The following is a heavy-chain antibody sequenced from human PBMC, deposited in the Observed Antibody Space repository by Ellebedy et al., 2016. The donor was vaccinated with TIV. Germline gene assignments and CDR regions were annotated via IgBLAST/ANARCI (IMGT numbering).Heavy chain of an antibody. D-gene: IGHD5-12*01. CDR3: ARGEYSGYAPPAY. J-gene: IGHJ4*02. CDR2: RWHGGINK. V-gene: IGHV3-33*01. CDR1: GFTFNSYA. Sequence: GGSLRLSCATSGFTFNSYAMHWVRQAPGKGLEWVAVRWHGGINKDYADSVKGRFAISGDNSKNTLYLQMNNLGAEDTAVYYCARGEYSGYAPPAYWGQGTLVIVSS.